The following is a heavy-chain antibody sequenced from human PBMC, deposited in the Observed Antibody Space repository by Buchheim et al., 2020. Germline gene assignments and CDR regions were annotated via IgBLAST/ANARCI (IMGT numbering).Heavy chain of an antibody. CDR2: ISYDGSNK. D-gene: IGHD4-17*01. CDR3: AKGRETDGDYDY. Sequence: QVQLVESGGGVVQPGRSLRLSCAASGFTFSSYGMHWVRQAPGKGLEWVAVISYDGSNKYYADSVKGRFTISRDNSKNTPYLQMNSLRAEDTAVYYCAKGRETDGDYDYWGQGTL. CDR1: GFTFSSYG. V-gene: IGHV3-30*18. J-gene: IGHJ4*02.